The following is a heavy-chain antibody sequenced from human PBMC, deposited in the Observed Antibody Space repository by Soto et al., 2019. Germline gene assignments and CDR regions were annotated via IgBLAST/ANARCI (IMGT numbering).Heavy chain of an antibody. CDR1: GFSLNTRAVG. J-gene: IGHJ4*02. Sequence: SGPTLVNPTQTLTLTCTFSGFSLNTRAVGVGWIRQPPGKALEWLALINWNDDKRYSPSLKDRLTISKDTSENHVVLTMTNIDPVDTATYYCAHRHHLGGFDSWGQGTPVTVSS. V-gene: IGHV2-5*01. CDR3: AHRHHLGGFDS. D-gene: IGHD2-15*01. CDR2: INWNDDK.